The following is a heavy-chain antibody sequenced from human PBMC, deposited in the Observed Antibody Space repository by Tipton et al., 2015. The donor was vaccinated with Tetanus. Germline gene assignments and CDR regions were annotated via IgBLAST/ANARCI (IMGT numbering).Heavy chain of an antibody. CDR1: GFTFSRYW. V-gene: IGHV3-7*05. CDR3: ARSTGFDY. Sequence: LRLSCAASGFTFSRYWMSWVRQAPGKGLEWVANIKQDGSEKYYVDSVKGRFTISRDNAKNSLYLQMNSLRAEDTAVYYCARSTGFDYWGQGTLVTVSS. CDR2: IKQDGSEK. J-gene: IGHJ4*02.